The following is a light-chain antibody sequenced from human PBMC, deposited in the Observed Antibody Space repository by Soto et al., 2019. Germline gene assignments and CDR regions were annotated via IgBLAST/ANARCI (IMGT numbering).Light chain of an antibody. CDR2: HVS. Sequence: SALTQPASVSGSPGQSITISCTGSSSDVGGYNYVPWYQQHPGKAPKLMIYHVSNRPSGISNRFSGSKSGNTASLTISGLQAEDEADYYCSSYTSSSSYVFGTGTKVTVL. CDR3: SSYTSSSSYV. J-gene: IGLJ1*01. CDR1: SSDVGGYNY. V-gene: IGLV2-14*01.